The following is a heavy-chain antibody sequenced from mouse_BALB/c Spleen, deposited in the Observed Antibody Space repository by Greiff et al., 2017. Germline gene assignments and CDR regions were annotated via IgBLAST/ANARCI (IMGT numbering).Heavy chain of an antibody. V-gene: IGHV2-9*02. Sequence: QVQLKESGPGLVAPSQSLSITCTVSGFSLTSYGVHWVRQPPGKGLEWLGVIWAGGSTNYNSALMSRLSISKDNSKSQVFLKMNSLQTDDTAMYYSARDYCGNGSCFAYWGEGTLVTVSA. CDR2: IWAGGST. J-gene: IGHJ3*01. CDR3: ARDYCGNGSCFAY. CDR1: GFSLTSYG. D-gene: IGHD1-1*01.